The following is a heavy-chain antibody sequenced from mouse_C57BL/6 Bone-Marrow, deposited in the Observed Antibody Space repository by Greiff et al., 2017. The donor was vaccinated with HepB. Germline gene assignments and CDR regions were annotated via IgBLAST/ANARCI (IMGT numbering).Heavy chain of an antibody. Sequence: VKLVESGPGLVAPSQSLSITCTVSGFSLTSYAISWVRQPPGKGLEWLGVIWTGGGTNYNSALKSRLSISKYNSTSQVFLKMNSLQTDDTSRYYCARNKRCLDYGSSYIYFDYWGQGTTLTVSS. CDR2: IWTGGGT. CDR3: ARNKRCLDYGSSYIYFDY. V-gene: IGHV2-9-1*01. J-gene: IGHJ2*01. D-gene: IGHD1-1*01. CDR1: GFSLTSYA.